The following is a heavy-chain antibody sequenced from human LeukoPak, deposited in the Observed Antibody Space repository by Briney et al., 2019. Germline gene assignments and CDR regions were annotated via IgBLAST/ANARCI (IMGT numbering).Heavy chain of an antibody. CDR3: ARERTAYYYDGSGYSEGAFDI. Sequence: SETLSLTCTVSGGSISSGGDYWSWIRQHPGKGLEWIGYIYYSGSTYYNPSLKSRIAIPIDTSKNQFSLKLSSVTAADTAVYYCARERTAYYYDGSGYSEGAFDIWGQGTMVTVSS. V-gene: IGHV4-31*03. CDR2: IYYSGST. D-gene: IGHD3-22*01. CDR1: GGSISSGGDY. J-gene: IGHJ3*02.